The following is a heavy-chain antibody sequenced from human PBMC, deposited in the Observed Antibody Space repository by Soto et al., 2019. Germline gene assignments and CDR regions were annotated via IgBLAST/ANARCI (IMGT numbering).Heavy chain of an antibody. CDR3: AGGAPCRGRYYGADC. Sequence: QVQLVQSGAEVKKPGASVKVSCKASGYTFTSYGISWVRQAPGQGPEWMGWISVYNGNTNYAQKLQGRVTMTTDTSTSTADRELGSLRSGDTAVSYCAGGAPCRGRYYGADCWGQGALDTVSS. J-gene: IGHJ4*02. CDR2: ISVYNGNT. V-gene: IGHV1-18*01. CDR1: GYTFTSYG. D-gene: IGHD1-26*01.